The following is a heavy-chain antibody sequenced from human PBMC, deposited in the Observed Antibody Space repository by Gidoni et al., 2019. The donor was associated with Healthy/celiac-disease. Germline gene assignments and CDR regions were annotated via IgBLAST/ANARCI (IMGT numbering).Heavy chain of an antibody. CDR2: IDGDGSIT. V-gene: IGHV3-74*01. CDR1: GFTFSGYW. Sequence: EVQVVESGGGLVQPGGSLRLSCAAYGFTFSGYWMHGVRQDPGKGLVWVSRIDGDGSITTYADSVKGRFTISRDNAKNTVHLQMNSLRAEDTAVYYCARAWGGLYYFDYWGQGTLVTVSS. J-gene: IGHJ4*02. CDR3: ARAWGGLYYFDY. D-gene: IGHD3-16*01.